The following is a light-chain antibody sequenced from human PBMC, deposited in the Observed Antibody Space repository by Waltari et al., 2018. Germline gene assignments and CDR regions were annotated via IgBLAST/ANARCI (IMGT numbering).Light chain of an antibody. Sequence: QSALTQPASVSGSPGQSITISCTGTSSDVGTYNYVSWYQHHPGKAPKLVIYGVTYRPAGVSTPCSGSRSGNTASLTISGLQDEDEADYHCTSCTTSATWVFGGGTKLTVL. V-gene: IGLV2-14*01. CDR3: TSCTTSATWV. CDR2: GVT. CDR1: SSDVGTYNY. J-gene: IGLJ3*02.